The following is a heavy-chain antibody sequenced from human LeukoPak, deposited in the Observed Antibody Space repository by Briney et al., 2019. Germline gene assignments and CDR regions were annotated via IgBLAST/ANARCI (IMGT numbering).Heavy chain of an antibody. CDR2: IYTSGST. V-gene: IGHV4-4*07. D-gene: IGHD3-10*01. CDR3: ARAPYYYGSGSYGAFDY. J-gene: IGHJ4*02. Sequence: SETLSLTCTVSGGSISSYYWSWIRQPAGKGLEWIGRIYTSGSTNYNPSLKSRVTMSVDTSKNQFSLKPSSVTAADTAVYYCARAPYYYGSGSYGAFDYWGQGTLVTVPS. CDR1: GGSISSYY.